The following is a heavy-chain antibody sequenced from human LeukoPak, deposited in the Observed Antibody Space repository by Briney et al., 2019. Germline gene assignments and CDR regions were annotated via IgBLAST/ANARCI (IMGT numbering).Heavy chain of an antibody. V-gene: IGHV1-69*13. CDR1: GGTFSSYA. CDR3: ARDSYGFHGWFDP. J-gene: IGHJ5*02. CDR2: IIPIFGTA. D-gene: IGHD5-18*01. Sequence: GALVKVSCKASGGTFSSYAISWVRQAPGQGLGWMGGIIPIFGTANYAQKFQGRVTITADESTSTAYMELSSLRSEDTAVYYCARDSYGFHGWFDPWGQGTLVTVSS.